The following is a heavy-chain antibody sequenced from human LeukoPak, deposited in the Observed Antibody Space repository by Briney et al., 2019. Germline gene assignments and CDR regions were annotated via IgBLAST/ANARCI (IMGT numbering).Heavy chain of an antibody. Sequence: SQTLSLTCTVSGGSFTSGGYYWSWIRQHPGKGLEWIGYIYYSGSTNYNPSLKSRVTISVDTSKNQFSLKLSSVTAADTAVYYCARGARGIAAAGSLDYWGQGTLVTVSS. CDR3: ARGARGIAAAGSLDY. J-gene: IGHJ4*02. CDR2: IYYSGST. D-gene: IGHD6-13*01. V-gene: IGHV4-31*03. CDR1: GGSFTSGGYY.